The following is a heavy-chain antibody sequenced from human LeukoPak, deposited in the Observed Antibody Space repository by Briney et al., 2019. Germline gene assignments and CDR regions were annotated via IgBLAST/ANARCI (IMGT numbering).Heavy chain of an antibody. CDR3: AKGGGAPGDTSARPYWYFDL. D-gene: IGHD6-6*01. Sequence: GGSLRLSCAASGFTFDDYAMHWVRQAPGKGLEWVSGISWNSGSIGYADSVKGRFTISRDNAKNSLYLQMNSLRAEDMALYYCAKGGGAPGDTSARPYWYFDLWGRGTLVTVSS. CDR2: ISWNSGSI. CDR1: GFTFDDYA. V-gene: IGHV3-9*03. J-gene: IGHJ2*01.